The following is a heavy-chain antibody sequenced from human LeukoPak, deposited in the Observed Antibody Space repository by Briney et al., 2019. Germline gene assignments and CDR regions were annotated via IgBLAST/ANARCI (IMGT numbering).Heavy chain of an antibody. J-gene: IGHJ4*02. Sequence: ASVKVSCKASGYTFTSYDINWVRQATGQGLEWMGWMNPNSGNTGYAQKFQGRVTMTRNTSISTAYMELSSLRSEDTAVYYCARGLRGVVVPAALKRGLGYWGQGTLVTVSS. CDR3: ARGLRGVVVPAALKRGLGY. D-gene: IGHD2-2*01. V-gene: IGHV1-8*01. CDR2: MNPNSGNT. CDR1: GYTFTSYD.